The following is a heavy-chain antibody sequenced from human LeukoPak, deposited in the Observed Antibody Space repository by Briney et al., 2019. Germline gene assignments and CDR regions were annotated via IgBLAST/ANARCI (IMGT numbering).Heavy chain of an antibody. Sequence: GASVKVSCKASGYTFTSYDINWVRQATGQGLEWMGWMNPNSGNTGYAQKFQGRVTMTRNTSISTAYMELSSLRSEDTAVYYCARGVGMIAAAGDWFDPWGQGTLVTVSS. J-gene: IGHJ5*02. CDR1: GYTFTSYD. CDR3: ARGVGMIAAAGDWFDP. V-gene: IGHV1-8*01. CDR2: MNPNSGNT. D-gene: IGHD6-13*01.